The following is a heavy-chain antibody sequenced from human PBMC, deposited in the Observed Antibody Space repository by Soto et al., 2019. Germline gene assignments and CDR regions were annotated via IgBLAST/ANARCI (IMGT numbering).Heavy chain of an antibody. Sequence: QLQLQESGSGLVKPSQTLALTCAVSGGSVGRGSYSWIWIRQPPGKVLEWIGYIHPGGSTYYNPSCANRVTMPVDRSKSQVSLKVTSVTAADTAVYYCAREQWRGSNWLDPWGQGPLLTVSS. J-gene: IGHJ5*02. CDR3: AREQWRGSNWLDP. CDR2: IHPGGST. D-gene: IGHD6-19*01. V-gene: IGHV4-30-2*01. CDR1: GGSVGRGSYS.